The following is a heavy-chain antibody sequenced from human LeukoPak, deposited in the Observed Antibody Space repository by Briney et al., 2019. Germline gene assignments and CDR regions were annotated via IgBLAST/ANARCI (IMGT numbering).Heavy chain of an antibody. CDR3: ARAITMVRGVQKNDAFDI. J-gene: IGHJ3*02. V-gene: IGHV3-30*04. CDR2: ISSDGINK. D-gene: IGHD3-10*01. Sequence: GGSLRLSCAASGFTFNKYAMHWVRQAPAKGLEWMSVISSDGINKYYADSVKGRFTISRDNSKNTLYLQMNSLRAEDTAVYYCARAITMVRGVQKNDAFDIWGQGTMVTVSS. CDR1: GFTFNKYA.